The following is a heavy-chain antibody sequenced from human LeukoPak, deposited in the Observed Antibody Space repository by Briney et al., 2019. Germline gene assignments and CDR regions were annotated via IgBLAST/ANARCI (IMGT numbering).Heavy chain of an antibody. Sequence: SETLSLTCAVYGGSFGGYYWTWIRQPPGKGLEWIGEINHRGGTNYNPSLKSRVTISVDTSKNQFSLKLRSVTAADTAVYYCARGTEGDGYNLGYWGQGTLVTVSS. D-gene: IGHD5-24*01. CDR3: ARGTEGDGYNLGY. CDR2: INHRGGT. J-gene: IGHJ4*02. CDR1: GGSFGGYY. V-gene: IGHV4-34*01.